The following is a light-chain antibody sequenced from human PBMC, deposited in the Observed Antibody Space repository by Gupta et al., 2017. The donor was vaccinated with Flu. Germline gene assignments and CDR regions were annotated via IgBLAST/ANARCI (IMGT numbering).Light chain of an antibody. J-gene: IGLJ3*02. V-gene: IGLV4-69*01. CDR1: SGHSAYA. Sequence: VKLTCTLSSGHSAYAYAWHQQQPGKGPRYLMKLHSDGSHTKGDEIPDRFSGSSSGAERNLIISSLQSEDEAYYFCQTWGSGVVVFGGGTKLTVL. CDR3: QTWGSGVVV. CDR2: LHSDGSH.